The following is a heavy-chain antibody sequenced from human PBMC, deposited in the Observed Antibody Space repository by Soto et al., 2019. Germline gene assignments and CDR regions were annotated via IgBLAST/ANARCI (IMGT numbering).Heavy chain of an antibody. CDR2: IYYSGST. V-gene: IGHV4-59*12. D-gene: IGHD2-2*01. J-gene: IGHJ5*02. Sequence: PSETLSLTCTVSGGSITTYYWTWIRQPPGKGLEWIGYIYYSGSTYYNPSLKSRVTISIDTSKNQLSLRLTSVTAADTAVYYCARRECSSASCYQSNWFGPWGQGTLVTVS. CDR1: GGSITTYY. CDR3: ARRECSSASCYQSNWFGP.